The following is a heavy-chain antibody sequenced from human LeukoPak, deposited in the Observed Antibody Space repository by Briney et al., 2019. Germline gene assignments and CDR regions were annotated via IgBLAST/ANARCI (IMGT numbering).Heavy chain of an antibody. CDR3: ARSIRGVTMNY. Sequence: ASVKVSCKASGYTFTSYGISWVRQAPGHALEWMGWISAYNGNTNYAQKLQGRVTMTTDTSTSTAYMELRSLRSDDTAVYYCARSIRGVTMNYWGQGTLVTVSS. J-gene: IGHJ4*02. CDR2: ISAYNGNT. D-gene: IGHD3-10*01. V-gene: IGHV1-18*01. CDR1: GYTFTSYG.